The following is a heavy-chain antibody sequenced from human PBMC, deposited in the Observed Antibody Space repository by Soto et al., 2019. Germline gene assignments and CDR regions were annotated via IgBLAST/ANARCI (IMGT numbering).Heavy chain of an antibody. J-gene: IGHJ4*02. CDR2: INPSGGST. Sequence: VASVKVSCKASGYTFTSYYMHWVRQAPGQGLEWMGIINPSGGSTSYAQKFQGRVTMTRDTSTSTVYMELSSLRSEDTAVYYCARVQAVAGTEPPTQYYFDYWGQGTLVTVSS. V-gene: IGHV1-46*01. D-gene: IGHD6-19*01. CDR3: ARVQAVAGTEPPTQYYFDY. CDR1: GYTFTSYY.